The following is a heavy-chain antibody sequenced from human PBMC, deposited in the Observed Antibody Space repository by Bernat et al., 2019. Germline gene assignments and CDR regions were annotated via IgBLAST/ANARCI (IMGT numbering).Heavy chain of an antibody. Sequence: QVQLQESGPGLVKPSETLSLTCAVSGYSISSGYYWGWIRQPPGKGLEWIGSIYHSGSTYYNPSLKSRVTISVDTSKNQFSLKLSSVTATDTAVYYCARVRIPAAIGPGSYYYMDVWGKGTTVTVSS. CDR2: IYHSGST. CDR1: GYSISSGYY. J-gene: IGHJ6*03. V-gene: IGHV4-38-2*01. CDR3: ARVRIPAAIGPGSYYYMDV. D-gene: IGHD2-2*01.